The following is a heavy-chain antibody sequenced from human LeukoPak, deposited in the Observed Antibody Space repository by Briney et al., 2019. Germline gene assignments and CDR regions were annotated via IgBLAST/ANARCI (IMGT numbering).Heavy chain of an antibody. CDR3: ARDPFGSRFGELFAPHFDY. J-gene: IGHJ4*02. D-gene: IGHD3-10*01. CDR1: GFTFSSYE. CDR2: ISSSGSTI. Sequence: GGSLRLSCAASGFTFSSYEMNWVRQAPGKGLEWVSYISSSGSTIYYAGSVKGRFTISRDNAKNSLYLQMNSLRAEDTAVYYCARDPFGSRFGELFAPHFDYWGQGTLVTVSS. V-gene: IGHV3-48*03.